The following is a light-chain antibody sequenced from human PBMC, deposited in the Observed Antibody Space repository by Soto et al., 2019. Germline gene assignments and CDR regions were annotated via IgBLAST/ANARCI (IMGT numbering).Light chain of an antibody. J-gene: IGLJ1*01. CDR1: SSDVGSYNY. Sequence: QSVLTQPASVSGSPGQSIAISCTGTSSDVGSYNYVSWYQQHPDKASKLILYDVTNRPSGVSNRFSGSKSGNTASLTISGLQAEDEADYYCSSYTTISTYVFGTGTKVTVL. CDR3: SSYTTISTYV. V-gene: IGLV2-14*01. CDR2: DVT.